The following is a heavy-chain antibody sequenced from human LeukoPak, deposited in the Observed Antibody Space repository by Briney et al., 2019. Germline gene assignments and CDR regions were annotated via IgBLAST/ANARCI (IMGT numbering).Heavy chain of an antibody. CDR3: AKSSSKQLVREFDY. Sequence: GGSLRLSCAASGFTFSSYGMHWVRQAPGKGLEWVAVISYDGSNKYYADSVKGRFTISRDNSKNTLYLQMNSLRAEDTAVYYCAKSSSKQLVREFDYWGQGTLVTVSS. V-gene: IGHV3-30*18. D-gene: IGHD6-13*01. J-gene: IGHJ4*02. CDR1: GFTFSSYG. CDR2: ISYDGSNK.